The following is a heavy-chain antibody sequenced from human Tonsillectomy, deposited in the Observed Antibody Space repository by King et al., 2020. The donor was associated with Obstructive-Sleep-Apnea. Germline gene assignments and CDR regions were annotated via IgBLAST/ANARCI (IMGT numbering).Heavy chain of an antibody. CDR2: ILHDGST. V-gene: IGHV4-30-2*01. CDR1: GGSVSRGGYS. Sequence: LQLQESGSGLVKPSQTLSLTCAVSGGSVSRGGYSWNWIRQPPGKGLDYIGYILHDGSTYYNPSLKSRVIISLDRSKNQVSLKLTSVTAADTAVYYCARAKYFYDTSDMVNDAFDIWGRGTVVTVSS. J-gene: IGHJ3*02. D-gene: IGHD3-22*01. CDR3: ARAKYFYDTSDMVNDAFDI.